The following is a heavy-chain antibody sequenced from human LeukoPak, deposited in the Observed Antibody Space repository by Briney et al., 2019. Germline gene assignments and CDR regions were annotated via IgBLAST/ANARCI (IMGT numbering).Heavy chain of an antibody. D-gene: IGHD3-9*01. CDR3: ARGGVSTGNFDWLTPDYYYGMDD. J-gene: IGHJ6*02. CDR2: IYHSGST. V-gene: IGHV4-59*01. Sequence: PSETLSLTCTVSGGSISSYYWSWIRQPPGKGLEWIGYIYHSGSTNYNPSLKSRVTISVDTSKYQFSLKLSSVTAADTAVYYCARGGVSTGNFDWLTPDYYYGMDDWGQGTTVTVSS. CDR1: GGSISSYY.